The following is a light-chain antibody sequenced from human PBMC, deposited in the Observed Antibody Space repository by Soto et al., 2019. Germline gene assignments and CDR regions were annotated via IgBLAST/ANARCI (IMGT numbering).Light chain of an antibody. CDR3: QQYNDSFPYT. Sequence: DIPMTQSPSTLSASVGDRVTITCRASQSISSWLAWYQQKPGTAPKLLIYEASTLESGVPSRFTGIRSGTKFTLSVSSLQPDDFATYYCQQYNDSFPYTFGQGTKLEIK. CDR2: EAS. V-gene: IGKV1-5*03. J-gene: IGKJ2*01. CDR1: QSISSW.